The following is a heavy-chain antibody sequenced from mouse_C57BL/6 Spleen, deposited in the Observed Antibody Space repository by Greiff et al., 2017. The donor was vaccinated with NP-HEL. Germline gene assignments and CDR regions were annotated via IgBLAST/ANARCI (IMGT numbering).Heavy chain of an antibody. D-gene: IGHD1-1*01. J-gene: IGHJ3*01. CDR3: ARGEDGSSFFAY. CDR2: IDPSDSYT. CDR1: GYTFTSYW. Sequence: QVQLQQPGAELVMPGASVKLSCKASGYTFTSYWMHWVKQRPGQGLEWIGEIDPSDSYTNYNQKFKGKSTLTVDKSSSTAYMQLSSLTSEDSAGYYCARGEDGSSFFAYWGQGTRVTGSA. V-gene: IGHV1-69*01.